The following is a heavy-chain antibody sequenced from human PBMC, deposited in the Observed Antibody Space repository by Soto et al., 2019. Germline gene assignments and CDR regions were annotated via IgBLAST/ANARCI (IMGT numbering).Heavy chain of an antibody. Sequence: QVQLVQSGAEVRKPGSSVKVSCKGSGGTFSSYAVSWVRQAPGQVLEWMGNIIPIFGTTKYAQKFQGRVTITADESTSTAYLLLSSLSSDDTAVYYCAREGRLTGTDGFDYWGQGTLVSVSS. CDR1: GGTFSSYA. D-gene: IGHD1-20*01. CDR3: AREGRLTGTDGFDY. J-gene: IGHJ4*02. CDR2: IIPIFGTT. V-gene: IGHV1-69*18.